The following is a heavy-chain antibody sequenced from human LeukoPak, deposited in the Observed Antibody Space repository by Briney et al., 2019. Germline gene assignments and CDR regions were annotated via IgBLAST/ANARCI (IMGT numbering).Heavy chain of an antibody. CDR1: GYTFTNYG. Sequence: ASVKVSCKTSGYTFTNYGISWVRQAPGQGLEWMGWISPYNGNTKYAQSLQGRVTMTTDTSTTTAYMELRSLRSDDTAVYYCARAFDDYGDYVDFDYWGQGTLVTVSS. CDR2: ISPYNGNT. CDR3: ARAFDDYGDYVDFDY. D-gene: IGHD4-17*01. J-gene: IGHJ4*02. V-gene: IGHV1-18*01.